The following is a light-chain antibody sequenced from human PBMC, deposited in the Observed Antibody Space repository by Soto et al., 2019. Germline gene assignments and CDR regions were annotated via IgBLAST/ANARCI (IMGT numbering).Light chain of an antibody. J-gene: IGLJ1*01. Sequence: QSLLTQPPSPSGPPGQSVAISSPGTSSDVGGYNYVSWYQQHPGKAPKLMIYEVNKRPSGVPDRFSGSKSGNTASLTVSGLQAEDEADYYCSSYAGSSNVFGTGTKVTVL. CDR1: SSDVGGYNY. CDR2: EVN. CDR3: SSYAGSSNV. V-gene: IGLV2-8*01.